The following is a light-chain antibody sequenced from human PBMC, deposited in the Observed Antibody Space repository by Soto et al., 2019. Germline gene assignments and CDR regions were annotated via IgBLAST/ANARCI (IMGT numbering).Light chain of an antibody. CDR3: QQRTNWPPA. Sequence: EIVMTQSPGTLSVSPGERATLSCRASQSISGNLVWYQQKPGQAPRLLIYDASNRATGIPARFSGSGSGTDFTPTISSLEPEDFAIYYCQQRTNWPPAFGQGTRLEI. CDR1: QSISGN. J-gene: IGKJ5*01. V-gene: IGKV3-11*01. CDR2: DAS.